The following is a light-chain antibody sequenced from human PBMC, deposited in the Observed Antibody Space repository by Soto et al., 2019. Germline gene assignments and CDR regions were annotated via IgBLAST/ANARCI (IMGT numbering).Light chain of an antibody. CDR3: QSYASSLCVV. V-gene: IGLV1-40*01. CDR1: SSNIGAGYD. J-gene: IGLJ2*01. CDR2: GNS. Sequence: QSVLTQPPSVSGAPGQRVTISCTGSSSNIGAGYDVHWYQQLPGTAPKLLIYGNSNRPSGVPDRFSGSKSGTSASLAITGLQAEDEADYYCQSYASSLCVVFGGGTKVTGL.